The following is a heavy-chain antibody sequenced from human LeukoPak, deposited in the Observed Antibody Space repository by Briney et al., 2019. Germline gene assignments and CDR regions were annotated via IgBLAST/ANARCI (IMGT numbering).Heavy chain of an antibody. CDR3: ARRGTSRSSYYFDY. CDR2: ISTSASTI. V-gene: IGHV3-48*03. Sequence: GRSLRLSCAASGFTFSSYEMNWVRQAPGKGLEWVSYISTSASTIYYADSVKGRFTSSRDNAKSSLYLQMNSLRAEDTAVYYCARRGTSRSSYYFDYWGQGTLVTVSS. J-gene: IGHJ4*02. CDR1: GFTFSSYE.